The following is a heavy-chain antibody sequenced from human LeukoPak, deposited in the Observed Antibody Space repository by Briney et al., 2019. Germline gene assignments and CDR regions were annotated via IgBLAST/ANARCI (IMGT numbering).Heavy chain of an antibody. D-gene: IGHD6-13*01. CDR3: ARLTPSDSSSWYWYFGL. V-gene: IGHV4-31*03. Sequence: SETLSLTCTVSGGXISSGGYYWSWIRQHPGKGLEWDGYIYYSGSTYYNPSLKSRVTISVDTSKNQFSLKLNTVTAADTAVYYSARLTPSDSSSWYWYFGLWGRGTLVTVSS. CDR2: IYYSGST. J-gene: IGHJ2*01. CDR1: GGXISSGGYY.